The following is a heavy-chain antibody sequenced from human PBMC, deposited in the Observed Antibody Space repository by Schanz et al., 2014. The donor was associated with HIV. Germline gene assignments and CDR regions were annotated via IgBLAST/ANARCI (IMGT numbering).Heavy chain of an antibody. CDR3: ARTSFTPGASGLKRSLYGMDV. CDR2: INPNNGGT. J-gene: IGHJ6*02. V-gene: IGHV1-2*02. CDR1: GYTFTDYY. D-gene: IGHD3-10*01. Sequence: QVQLLQSGAEVKKPGASVKVSCKASGYTFTDYYIHWVRQAPGQGPEWMGWINPNNGGTRFAQKFQGRVTMTRDTSISTAFMELSRVTSDDTAFYYCARTSFTPGASGLKRSLYGMDVWGQGTTVTVSS.